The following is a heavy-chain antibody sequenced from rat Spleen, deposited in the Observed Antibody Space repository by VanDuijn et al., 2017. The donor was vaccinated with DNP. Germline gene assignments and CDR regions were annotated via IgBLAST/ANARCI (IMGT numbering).Heavy chain of an antibody. CDR3: ARHRTGSWDY. Sequence: EVQLVETGGGLVQPGRSLKLSCAASGFTFSNYGMHWIRQVPGKGLEWVATITYDGISTYYRDSVKGRFTISRDNAKSTLYLQINSLRSEDMATYYCARHRTGSWDYWGQGVMVTVSS. CDR1: GFTFSNYG. V-gene: IGHV5-29*01. D-gene: IGHD5-1*01. CDR2: ITYDGIST. J-gene: IGHJ2*01.